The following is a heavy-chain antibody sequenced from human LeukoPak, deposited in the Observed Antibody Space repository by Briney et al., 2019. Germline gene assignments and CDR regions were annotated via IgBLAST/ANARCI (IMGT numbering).Heavy chain of an antibody. Sequence: GGSLRLSCAASGFTFSSYGMHWVRQAPGKGLEWVAFIRYDGGNKYYADSVKGRFTISRDNSKNTLYLQMNSLRAEDTAVYYCASMSIYGDYDFGDKTDWYFDLWGRGTLVTVSS. D-gene: IGHD3-3*01. CDR1: GFTFSSYG. CDR2: IRYDGGNK. CDR3: ASMSIYGDYDFGDKTDWYFDL. J-gene: IGHJ2*01. V-gene: IGHV3-30*02.